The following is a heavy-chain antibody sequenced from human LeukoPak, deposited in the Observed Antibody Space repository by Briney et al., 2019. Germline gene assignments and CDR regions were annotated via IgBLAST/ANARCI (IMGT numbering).Heavy chain of an antibody. CDR1: GGSISSGSYY. CDR3: ARGRYFDWLFQYYFDY. CDR2: IYTSGST. D-gene: IGHD3-9*01. Sequence: NASQTLSLTCTVSGGSISSGSYYWSWIRQPAGKGLEWIGRIYTSGSTNYNPSLKSRVTISVDTSKNQFSLKLDSVTAADTAVYYCARGRYFDWLFQYYFDYWGQGTLVTVSS. V-gene: IGHV4-61*02. J-gene: IGHJ4*02.